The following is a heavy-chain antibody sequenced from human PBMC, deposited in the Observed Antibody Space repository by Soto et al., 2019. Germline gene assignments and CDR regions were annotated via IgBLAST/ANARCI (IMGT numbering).Heavy chain of an antibody. CDR2: ISSSGSTI. CDR1: GFTFSSYE. V-gene: IGHV3-48*03. Sequence: GSLRLSCAASGFTFSSYEMNWVRQAPGKGLEWVSYISSSGSTIYYADSVKGRFTISRDNAKNSLYLQMNSLRAEDTAVYYCARTIEYYYDSSGPFDYWGQGTLVTVSS. J-gene: IGHJ4*02. CDR3: ARTIEYYYDSSGPFDY. D-gene: IGHD3-22*01.